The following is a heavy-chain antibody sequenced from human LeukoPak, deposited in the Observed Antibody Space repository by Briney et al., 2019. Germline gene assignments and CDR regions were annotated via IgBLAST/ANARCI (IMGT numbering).Heavy chain of an antibody. CDR1: GHTSSDYG. J-gene: IGHJ5*02. CDR2: ISTNNGNT. Sequence: GASVKVSCKSSGHTSSDYGISWMRQAPGQGLEWMGWISTNNGNTNYAQQFQGRVTMTTDTSTSTAYMELRSLKSDDTAVYYCARDVPGSIGTTARFDPWGRGTLVTVSS. CDR3: ARDVPGSIGTTARFDP. V-gene: IGHV1-18*01. D-gene: IGHD1-1*01.